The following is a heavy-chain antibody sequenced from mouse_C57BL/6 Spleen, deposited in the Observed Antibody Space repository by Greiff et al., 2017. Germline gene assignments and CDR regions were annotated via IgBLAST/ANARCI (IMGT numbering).Heavy chain of an antibody. D-gene: IGHD4-1*02. J-gene: IGHJ1*03. V-gene: IGHV1-82*01. CDR1: GYAFSSSW. Sequence: VQLQQSGPELVKPGASVKISCKASGYAFSSSWMNWVKQRPGKGLEWIGRIYPGDGDTNYNGKFKGKATLTADKSSSTAYMQLSSLTSEDSAVYFCAPQLGRGYFDVWGTGTTVTVSS. CDR2: IYPGDGDT. CDR3: APQLGRGYFDV.